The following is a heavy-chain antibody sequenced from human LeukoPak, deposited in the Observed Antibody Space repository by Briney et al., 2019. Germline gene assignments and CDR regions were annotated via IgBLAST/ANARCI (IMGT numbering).Heavy chain of an antibody. CDR3: ARDPGSYCSGGSCVEEGGDEYYYYYMDV. Sequence: GGSLRLSCAASGFTFSSYAMHWVRQAPGKGLEWVAVISYDGSNKYYADSVKGRFTISRDNSKNTLYLQMNSLRAEDTAVYYCARDPGSYCSGGSCVEEGGDEYYYYYMDVWGKGTTVTVSS. V-gene: IGHV3-30*04. J-gene: IGHJ6*03. CDR2: ISYDGSNK. D-gene: IGHD2-15*01. CDR1: GFTFSSYA.